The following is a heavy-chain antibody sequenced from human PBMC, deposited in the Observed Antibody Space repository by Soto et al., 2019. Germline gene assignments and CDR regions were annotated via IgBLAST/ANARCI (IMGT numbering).Heavy chain of an antibody. CDR3: ARVNWNYYGMDV. Sequence: QVQLQESGPGLVKPSQTLSLTCTVSGGSITSGGYYWSGIRQRPGKGLEWIGYIYYSGSTYYNPSPKSRVTITVDTSKHQCSLKLSSVTAADTAVYYCARVNWNYYGMDVWGQGTTVTVSS. J-gene: IGHJ6*02. CDR2: IYYSGST. D-gene: IGHD1-1*01. CDR1: GGSITSGGYY. V-gene: IGHV4-31*03.